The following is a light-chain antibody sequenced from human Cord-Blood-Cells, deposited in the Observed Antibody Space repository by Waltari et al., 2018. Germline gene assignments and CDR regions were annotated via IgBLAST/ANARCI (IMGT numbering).Light chain of an antibody. CDR3: QQRSNWIT. CDR1: QSVSSY. Sequence: IVLTQSPATLSLSPGERATLSCRASQSVSSYLAWYQQKPGQAPRLLIYDASNRATGIPARFSGSGSGTDFTLTISSLEPEDFAVYYCQQRSNWITFGQGTQLEIK. J-gene: IGKJ5*01. V-gene: IGKV3-11*01. CDR2: DAS.